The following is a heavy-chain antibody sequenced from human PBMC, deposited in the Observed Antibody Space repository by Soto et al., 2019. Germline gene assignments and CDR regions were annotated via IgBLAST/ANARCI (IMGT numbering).Heavy chain of an antibody. D-gene: IGHD4-17*01. Sequence: SETLSLTCTVSGGSISSGGYYWSWIRQHPGKGLEWIGYIYYSGSTYYNPSLKSRVTISVDTSKNQFSLKLSSVTAADTAVYYCARASGEIYYYGMDVWGQGTTVTVSS. V-gene: IGHV4-31*03. CDR3: ARASGEIYYYGMDV. J-gene: IGHJ6*02. CDR1: GGSISSGGYY. CDR2: IYYSGST.